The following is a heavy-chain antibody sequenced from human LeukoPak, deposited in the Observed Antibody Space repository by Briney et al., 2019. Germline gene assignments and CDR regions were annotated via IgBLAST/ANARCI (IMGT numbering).Heavy chain of an antibody. J-gene: IGHJ4*02. D-gene: IGHD3-22*01. CDR3: ARSYYYDSSGYNYLDY. Sequence: PGGSLRLSCAASGFTFSSYWMHWVRHAPGKGLVWVSRINSDGSSTSYADSVKGRFTISRDNAKNTLYLQMNSLRAEDTAVYYCARSYYYDSSGYNYLDYWGQGTLVTVSS. CDR2: INSDGSST. CDR1: GFTFSSYW. V-gene: IGHV3-74*01.